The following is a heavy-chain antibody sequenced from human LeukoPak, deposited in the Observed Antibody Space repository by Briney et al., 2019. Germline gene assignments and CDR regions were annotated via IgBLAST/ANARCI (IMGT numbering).Heavy chain of an antibody. CDR1: GFTFSSYS. V-gene: IGHV3-30*03. CDR2: ISYDGSNK. Sequence: GGSLRLSCAASGFTFSSYSMNWVRQAPGKGLEWVAVISYDGSNKYYADSVKGRFTISRDNSKNTLYLQMNSLRAEDTAVYYCARDGGVTMIVVVMNLDYWGQGTLVTVSS. J-gene: IGHJ4*02. CDR3: ARDGGVTMIVVVMNLDY. D-gene: IGHD3-22*01.